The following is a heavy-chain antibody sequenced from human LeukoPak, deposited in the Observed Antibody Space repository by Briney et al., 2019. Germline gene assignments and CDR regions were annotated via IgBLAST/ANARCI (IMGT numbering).Heavy chain of an antibody. CDR3: ARTIEMATISYFDY. CDR1: GFTFNSYS. Sequence: GGSLRLSCAASGFTFNSYSMNWVRQAPGKGLEWVSSISGSNSYIYYADSTKGRFTISRDNAKNSLYLQMNSLRAGDTAVYYCARTIEMATISYFDYWGQGTLVTVSS. V-gene: IGHV3-21*01. CDR2: ISGSNSYI. D-gene: IGHD5-24*01. J-gene: IGHJ4*02.